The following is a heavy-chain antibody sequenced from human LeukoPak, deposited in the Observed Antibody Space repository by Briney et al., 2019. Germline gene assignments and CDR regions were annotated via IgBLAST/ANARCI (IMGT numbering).Heavy chain of an antibody. D-gene: IGHD6-13*01. J-gene: IGHJ4*02. CDR1: GYTFTGYY. CDR3: ATSPWSSSWYVLDY. V-gene: IGHV1-2*02. Sequence: ASVKVSCKASGYTFTGYYMHWVRQAPGQGLEWMGWINPNSGGTNYAQKLQGRVTMTRDTSISTAYMELSRLRSDDTAVYYCATSPWSSSWYVLDYWGQGTLVTVSS. CDR2: INPNSGGT.